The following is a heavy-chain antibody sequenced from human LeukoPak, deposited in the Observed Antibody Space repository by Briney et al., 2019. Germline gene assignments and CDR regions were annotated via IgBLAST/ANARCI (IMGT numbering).Heavy chain of an antibody. V-gene: IGHV4-30-4*01. J-gene: IGHJ4*02. D-gene: IGHD2-2*02. CDR1: GGSISSGDYY. CDR3: ARFRAAIGENFDY. CDR2: IYYSGST. Sequence: SETLSLTCTVSGGSISSGDYYWSWIRQPPGKGLEWIGYIYYSGSTYYNPSLKSRVTISVDTSKNQFSLKLSSVTAADTAVYYCARFRAAIGENFDYWGQGTLVTVSS.